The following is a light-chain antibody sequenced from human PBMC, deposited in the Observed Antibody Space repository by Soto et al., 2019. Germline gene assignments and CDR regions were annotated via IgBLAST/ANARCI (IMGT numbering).Light chain of an antibody. CDR3: QQYGRSPRT. V-gene: IGKV3-20*01. CDR2: GAS. CDR1: QSVSSSY. J-gene: IGKJ1*01. Sequence: EIVLTQSPGTLSLSPGERATLSCRASQSVSSSYLAWYQQKPGQAPRLLIYGASSRATGIPDRFSGSGSGTDFTLTMSRLEPEDFAEYYCQQYGRSPRTFGQGTKVEIK.